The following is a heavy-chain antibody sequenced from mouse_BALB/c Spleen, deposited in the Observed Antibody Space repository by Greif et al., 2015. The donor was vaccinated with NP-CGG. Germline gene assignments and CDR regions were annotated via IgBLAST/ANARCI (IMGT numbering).Heavy chain of an antibody. J-gene: IGHJ2*01. Sequence: EVMLVESGGGLVQPGGSRKLSCAASGFTFSSFGMHWVRQAPEKGLEWVAYISSGSSTIYYADTVKGRFTISRDNPKNTLFLQMTNLRSEDTAMYYCARSPHYYGSSYGDYWGQGTTLTVSS. V-gene: IGHV5-17*02. D-gene: IGHD1-1*01. CDR1: GFTFSSFG. CDR3: ARSPHYYGSSYGDY. CDR2: ISSGSSTI.